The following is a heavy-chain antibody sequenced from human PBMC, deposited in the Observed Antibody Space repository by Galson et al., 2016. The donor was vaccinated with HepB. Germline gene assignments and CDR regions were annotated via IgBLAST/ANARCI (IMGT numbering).Heavy chain of an antibody. D-gene: IGHD3-22*01. J-gene: IGHJ6*02. CDR2: ISPYSGYT. V-gene: IGHV1-18*04. Sequence: SVKVSCKASGYTFTNYGISWVRQAPGQGLEWMGWISPYSGYTDYAQKLQGRVTMTTDPSTSTAYMELSSLRSDDTAVDYCARDRQWLFQGARIQYYYDGMDGWGQGTTVTVAS. CDR1: GYTFTNYG. CDR3: ARDRQWLFQGARIQYYYDGMDG.